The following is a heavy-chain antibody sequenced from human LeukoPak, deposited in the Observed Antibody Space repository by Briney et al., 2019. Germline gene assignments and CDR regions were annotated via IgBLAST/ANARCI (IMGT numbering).Heavy chain of an antibody. CDR1: GFTFSSNY. V-gene: IGHV3-53*05. CDR2: IYSGGST. D-gene: IGHD2-2*01. Sequence: GGSLRLSCAASGFTFSSNYMSWVRQAPGKGLEWVSVIYSGGSTYYADSVKGRFTISRDNSKNTLYLQMNSLRTEDTAMYYCASSRYGYCSSISCYVLSYWGQGTLVTVSS. CDR3: ASSRYGYCSSISCYVLSY. J-gene: IGHJ4*02.